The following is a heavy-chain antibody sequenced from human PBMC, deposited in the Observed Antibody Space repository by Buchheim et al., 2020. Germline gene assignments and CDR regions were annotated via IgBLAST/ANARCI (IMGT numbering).Heavy chain of an antibody. D-gene: IGHD3-3*01. CDR2: LYWDDDK. Sequence: QIPLKESGPTLVKPTQTLTLTCTFSGFSLSTSGVGVGWIRQPPGKALEWLALLYWDDDKRYSPSLKSRLTLTKDTSKNQVVLTMTSMDPVDTATYYCAHRLDDFWSGYYQDNWFDPWGQGTL. V-gene: IGHV2-5*02. CDR1: GFSLSTSGVG. CDR3: AHRLDDFWSGYYQDNWFDP. J-gene: IGHJ5*02.